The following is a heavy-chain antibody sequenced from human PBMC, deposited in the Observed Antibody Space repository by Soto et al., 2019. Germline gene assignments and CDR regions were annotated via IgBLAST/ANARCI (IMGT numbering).Heavy chain of an antibody. Sequence: PSETLSLTCPVFCGSIISSSYYWGLIRQPPGKGLEWIGSIYYSGSTYYNPSLKSRVTISVDTSKNQFSLKLSSVTAADTAVYYCAAVAGTAPDYWGQGTLVTVSS. CDR3: AAVAGTAPDY. CDR2: IYYSGST. D-gene: IGHD6-19*01. J-gene: IGHJ4*02. V-gene: IGHV4-39*01. CDR1: CGSIISSSYY.